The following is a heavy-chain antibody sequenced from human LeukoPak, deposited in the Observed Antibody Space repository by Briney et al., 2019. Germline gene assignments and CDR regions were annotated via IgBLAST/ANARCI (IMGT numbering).Heavy chain of an antibody. CDR1: GFTFSSYS. CDR2: ISSSSSYI. J-gene: IGHJ6*03. D-gene: IGHD1-1*01. Sequence: PGGSLRLSCAASGFTFSSYSMNWVRQAPGKGLEWVSSISSSSSYIYYADSVKGRFTISRDNAKKSVYLQMNSLRGEDSAVYYCARVVTVAWSERRPGYYYLDVWGKGTTVTVSS. CDR3: ARVVTVAWSERRPGYYYLDV. V-gene: IGHV3-21*01.